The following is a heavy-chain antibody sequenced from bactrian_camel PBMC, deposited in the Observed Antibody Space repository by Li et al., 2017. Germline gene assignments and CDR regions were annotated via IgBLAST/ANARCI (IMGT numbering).Heavy chain of an antibody. V-gene: IGHV3S9*01. CDR3: VRDYGNYDWTLVS. CDR2: VDRDGTA. D-gene: IGHD4*01. Sequence: HVQLVESGGGSVQAGGSLTLSCAVSGYTGSRLCMAWFRQAPGKEREAIAGVDRDGTADYVDSVKGRFTVSEDKAKTTVYLQMNSLKPEDTALYYCVRDYGNYDWTLVSWGQGTQVTVS. J-gene: IGHJ4*01. CDR1: GYTGSRLC.